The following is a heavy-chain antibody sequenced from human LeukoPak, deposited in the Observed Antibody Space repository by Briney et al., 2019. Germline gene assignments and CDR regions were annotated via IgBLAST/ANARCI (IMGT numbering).Heavy chain of an antibody. D-gene: IGHD2-15*01. V-gene: IGHV1-18*01. CDR3: ARSRGSVVVVAATAPDAFDI. Sequence: ASVKVSCKASGYTFTSYGISWVRQAPGQGLEWMGWISAYNGNTNYAQKLQGRVTMTTDTSTSTAYMELRSLRSDDTAVYYCARSRGSVVVVAATAPDAFDIWGQGTMVTVSS. CDR1: GYTFTSYG. J-gene: IGHJ3*02. CDR2: ISAYNGNT.